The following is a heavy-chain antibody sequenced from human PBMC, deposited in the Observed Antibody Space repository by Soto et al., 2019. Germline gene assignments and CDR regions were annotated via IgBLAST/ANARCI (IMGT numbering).Heavy chain of an antibody. Sequence: SVKVSCKASGGTFSSYAISWVRQAPGQGLEWMGGIIPIFGTANYAQKFQGRVTITADESTSTAYMELSSLRSEDTAVYYCARGGYYDSSGSRNYHYYGMNVWGQGTTVTSP. D-gene: IGHD3-22*01. CDR1: GGTFSSYA. J-gene: IGHJ6*02. V-gene: IGHV1-69*13. CDR3: ARGGYYDSSGSRNYHYYGMNV. CDR2: IIPIFGTA.